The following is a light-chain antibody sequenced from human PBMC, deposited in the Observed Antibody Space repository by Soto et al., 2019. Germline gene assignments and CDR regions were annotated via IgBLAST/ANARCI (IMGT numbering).Light chain of an antibody. CDR3: SSYTSSITPYV. CDR2: EVT. J-gene: IGLJ1*01. Sequence: QSGVTQPASVSWSPGQSITISCTGTSSDVGGYNYVSWYQQHPGKAPKLMIYEVTHRPSGVSNRFSGSKSGNTASLTISGLQAEDEADYYCSSYTSSITPYVFGTGTKVTVL. V-gene: IGLV2-14*01. CDR1: SSDVGGYNY.